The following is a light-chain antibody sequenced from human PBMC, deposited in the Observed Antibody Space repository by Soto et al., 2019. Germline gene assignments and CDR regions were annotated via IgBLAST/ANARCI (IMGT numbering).Light chain of an antibody. V-gene: IGKV3-15*01. J-gene: IGKJ1*01. CDR2: GAS. CDR3: QQYNNWPPRT. Sequence: EIVMTQSPGTLSVSPGERATLSCRASQSVSSNLAWYQQKPGQAPRLLIYGASTRATGIPARFSGSGSGTEFTLTISRLQSEDFAVYYCQQYNNWPPRTFGQGTKVDIK. CDR1: QSVSSN.